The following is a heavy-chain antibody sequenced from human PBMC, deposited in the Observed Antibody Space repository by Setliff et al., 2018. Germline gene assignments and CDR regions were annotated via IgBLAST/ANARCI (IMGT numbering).Heavy chain of an antibody. J-gene: IGHJ4*02. CDR3: ARGRYYYIRGYFDN. V-gene: IGHV4-34*01. CDR2: INHSGST. CDR1: GGSFSGYY. D-gene: IGHD3-22*01. Sequence: SETLSLTCAVYGGSFSGYYWSWIRQPPGKGLEWIGEINHSGSTNYNPSLKSRVTISVDTSKNQFSLKLSSVTAADTAVYYCARGRYYYIRGYFDNWGQGTLVTVSS.